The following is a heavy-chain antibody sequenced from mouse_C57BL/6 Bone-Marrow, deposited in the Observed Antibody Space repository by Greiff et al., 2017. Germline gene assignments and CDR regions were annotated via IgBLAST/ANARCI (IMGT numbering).Heavy chain of an antibody. J-gene: IGHJ1*03. CDR3: TRDRGNSWYFDV. CDR1: GFTFSSYA. D-gene: IGHD2-1*01. CDR2: ISSGGDYI. V-gene: IGHV5-9-1*02. Sequence: EVKLVESGAGLVKPGGSLKLSCAASGFTFSSYAMSWVRQTPGKRLEWVAYISSGGDYIYYADTVKGRFTISRDNARNTLYLQMSSLKSEDTAMYYCTRDRGNSWYFDVWGTGATVTVSS.